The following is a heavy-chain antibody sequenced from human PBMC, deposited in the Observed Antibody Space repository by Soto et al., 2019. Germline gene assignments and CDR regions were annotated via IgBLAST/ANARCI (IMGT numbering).Heavy chain of an antibody. Sequence: PGGSLRLSCAASGFTFSDYYMSWIRQAPGKGLEWVSYISSSGSTIYYADSVKGRFTISRDNAKNSLYLQMNSLRAEDTAVYYCARDRGPITMIVGSHGAFDIWGQGTMVTVSS. D-gene: IGHD3-22*01. CDR3: ARDRGPITMIVGSHGAFDI. CDR2: ISSSGSTI. V-gene: IGHV3-11*04. J-gene: IGHJ3*02. CDR1: GFTFSDYY.